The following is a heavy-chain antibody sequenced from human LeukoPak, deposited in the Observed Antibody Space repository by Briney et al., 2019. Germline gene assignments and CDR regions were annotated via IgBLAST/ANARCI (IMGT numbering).Heavy chain of an antibody. J-gene: IGHJ4*02. V-gene: IGHV3-21*01. Sequence: GGSLRLSCAASGFTLSSYSMNWVRQAPGQGLEWVSSISSSSSYIYYADSVKGRFTISRDNADNSLYLQTNSLRAEDTAVYYCARDYYDSLTGYYSSFDYWGQGTLVTVSS. D-gene: IGHD3-9*01. CDR1: GFTLSSYS. CDR2: ISSSSSYI. CDR3: ARDYYDSLTGYYSSFDY.